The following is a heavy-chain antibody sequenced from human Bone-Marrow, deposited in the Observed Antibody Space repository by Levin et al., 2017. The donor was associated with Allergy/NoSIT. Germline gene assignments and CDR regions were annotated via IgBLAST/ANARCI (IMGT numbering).Heavy chain of an antibody. D-gene: IGHD6-13*01. J-gene: IGHJ4*02. CDR1: GFIFSNYD. CDR2: IGVAGDS. Sequence: PGGSLRLSCATSGFIFSNYDMHWVRQPPRKSLEWVSAIGVAGDSHYPGPVKGRFTISRDTAKNSVYLQMNNLIAGDTAVYYCARGLISAAGVMKYYFDSWGQGILVTVSS. V-gene: IGHV3-13*04. CDR3: ARGLISAAGVMKYYFDS.